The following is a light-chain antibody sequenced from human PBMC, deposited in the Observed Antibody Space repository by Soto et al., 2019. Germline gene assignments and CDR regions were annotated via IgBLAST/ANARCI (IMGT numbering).Light chain of an antibody. J-gene: IGKJ3*01. CDR2: LGS. Sequence: DIVMTQSPLSLPVTPGEPASISCRSSQSLLHSNGYNYLDWYLQKPGQSPQLLIYLGSNRASGVPDRFCGSGSGTNFTLKISRVEAEDVGVYYYMQALQTPPFTFGPGTKVDIK. CDR3: MQALQTPPFT. V-gene: IGKV2-28*01. CDR1: QSLLHSNGYNY.